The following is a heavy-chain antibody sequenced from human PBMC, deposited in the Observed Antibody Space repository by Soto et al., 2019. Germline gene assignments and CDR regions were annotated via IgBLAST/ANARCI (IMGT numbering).Heavy chain of an antibody. D-gene: IGHD6-6*01. J-gene: IGHJ6*02. V-gene: IGHV1-18*04. Sequence: GASVKVSCKASGYTFTSYGISWVRQAPGQGLEWMGWISAYNGNTNYAQKLQGRVTMTTDTSTSTAYMELRSLRSDDTAVYYCARDRGQLVPYYYYGMDVWGQGTTVTVSS. CDR3: ARDRGQLVPYYYYGMDV. CDR1: GYTFTSYG. CDR2: ISAYNGNT.